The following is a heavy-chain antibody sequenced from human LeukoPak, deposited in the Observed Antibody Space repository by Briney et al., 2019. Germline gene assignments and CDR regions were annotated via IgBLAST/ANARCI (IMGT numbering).Heavy chain of an antibody. CDR3: ARGPGGWLSNYFDY. Sequence: VASVKVSCKASGYTFTGYYMHWVRQAPGQGLEWMGWINPNSGGTNYAQKFQGRVTMTRDTSISTAYMELSRLRSDDTAVYYCARGPGGWLSNYFDYWGQGTLVTVSS. CDR1: GYTFTGYY. J-gene: IGHJ4*02. CDR2: INPNSGGT. V-gene: IGHV1-2*02. D-gene: IGHD6-19*01.